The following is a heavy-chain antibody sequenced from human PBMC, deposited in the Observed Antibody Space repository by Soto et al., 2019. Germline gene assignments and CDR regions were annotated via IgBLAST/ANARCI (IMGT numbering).Heavy chain of an antibody. CDR3: ARYHRRTGAFDI. V-gene: IGHV6-1*01. CDR1: GDSVSSNSAA. Sequence: SQTLSLTCAISGDSVSSNSAAWNWIRQSPSRGLGWLGRTYYRSKWYNDYAVSVKSRITINPDTSKNQFSLQLNSVTPEDTAVYYWARYHRRTGAFDIWGQGTMVIVSS. J-gene: IGHJ3*02. CDR2: TYYRSKWYN. D-gene: IGHD1-1*01.